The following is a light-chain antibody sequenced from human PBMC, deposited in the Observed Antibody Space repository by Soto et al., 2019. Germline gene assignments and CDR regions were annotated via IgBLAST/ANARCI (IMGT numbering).Light chain of an antibody. Sequence: QLVLTQSSSASASLGSSVKLTCTLSSGHSSYIIAWHQHQPVKAPRYLMKVEGSGSYNKGSGVPDRFSGSSSGADRYLTISNLQFEDEADYYCETWDSNTRVFGGGTKLTVL. J-gene: IGLJ3*02. CDR1: SGHSSYI. CDR3: ETWDSNTRV. V-gene: IGLV4-60*02. CDR2: VEGSGSY.